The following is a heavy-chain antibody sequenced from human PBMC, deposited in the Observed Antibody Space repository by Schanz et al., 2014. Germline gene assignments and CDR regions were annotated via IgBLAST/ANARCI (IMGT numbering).Heavy chain of an antibody. V-gene: IGHV1-46*03. CDR1: GGTFSSFG. Sequence: QVQLVQSGAEVKKPGSSVKVSCKASGGTFSSFGINWVRQAPGQGLEWVGIINPSGGSTRYGQKFQGRITVTTDTSTSTVYLELSSLRSDDTAVYYCGRGFSRSYIDFWGQGTLXTVSS. CDR3: GRGFSRSYIDF. D-gene: IGHD6-6*01. J-gene: IGHJ4*02. CDR2: INPSGGST.